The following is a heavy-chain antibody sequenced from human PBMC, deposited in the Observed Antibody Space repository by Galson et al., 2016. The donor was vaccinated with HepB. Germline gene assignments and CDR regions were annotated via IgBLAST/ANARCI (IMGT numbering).Heavy chain of an antibody. CDR2: TSRDGLTT. J-gene: IGHJ6*02. CDR1: GFRFSDFG. CDR3: ARDREVGVSEGCCLDV. Sequence: SLRLSCAASGFRFSDFGLHWVRQAPGKGLEWVAVTSRDGLTTYYADSVKGRFTITRDNSKNTLYLQMSSLTTADTAAYFCARDREVGVSEGCCLDVWGQGTTVIVSS. V-gene: IGHV3-30-3*01. D-gene: IGHD1-26*01.